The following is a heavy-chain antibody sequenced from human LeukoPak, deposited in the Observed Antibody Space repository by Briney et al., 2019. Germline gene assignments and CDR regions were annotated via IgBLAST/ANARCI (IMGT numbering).Heavy chain of an antibody. CDR3: ARVSQWLVPY. V-gene: IGHV3-21*04. CDR2: ICSSSTYI. D-gene: IGHD6-19*01. J-gene: IGHJ4*02. CDR1: GFTFSSYS. Sequence: GGSLRLSCAASGFTFSSYSMNWVRQAPGRGLEWVSSICSSSTYIYYADSVKGRFTISRDNAKNSLFLQMNSLRAEDTAVYYCARVSQWLVPYWGQGTLVTVSS.